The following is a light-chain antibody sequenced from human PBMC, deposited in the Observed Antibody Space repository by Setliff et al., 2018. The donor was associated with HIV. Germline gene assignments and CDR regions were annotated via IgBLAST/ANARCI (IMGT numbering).Light chain of an antibody. V-gene: IGLV2-11*01. J-gene: IGLJ1*01. CDR2: DVS. CDR3: CSYAGSYTYV. CDR1: SSDVGGYKY. Sequence: QSALTQPRSVSGSPGQSVTISCTGTSSDVGGYKYVSWYQHHPGKAPKLIIYDVSKRPSGVPDHFSGSRSGNTASLTISGLQAEDEADYYCCSYAGSYTYVFGTGTKV.